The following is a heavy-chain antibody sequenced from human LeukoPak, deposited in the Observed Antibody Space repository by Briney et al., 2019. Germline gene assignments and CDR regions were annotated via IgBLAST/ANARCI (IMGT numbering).Heavy chain of an antibody. V-gene: IGHV1-69*06. Sequence: ASVKVSCKASGGTFSSYAISWVRQAPGQGLEWMGGIIPIFGTANYAQKFQGRVTNNAETTTSTAYMELSSLRSEDTAVYYCARDNYYYYMDVWGKGTTVTVSS. CDR3: ARDNYYYYMDV. CDR1: GGTFSSYA. J-gene: IGHJ6*03. CDR2: IIPIFGTA.